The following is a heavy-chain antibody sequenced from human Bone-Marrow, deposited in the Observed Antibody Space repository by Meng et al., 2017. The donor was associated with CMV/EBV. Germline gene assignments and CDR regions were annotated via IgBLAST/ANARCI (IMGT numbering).Heavy chain of an antibody. CDR2: TYYRSKWYN. CDR1: GDSVSSNSAA. V-gene: IGHV6-1*01. J-gene: IGHJ4*02. CDR3: ASESVGPTGTTSPLDY. D-gene: IGHD1-1*01. Sequence: SETLSLTCAISGDSVSSNSAAWNWIRQSPSRGLEWLGRTYYRSKWYNDYAVSVKSRITINPDSSKNQFSLQLNSVTPEDTAVYYCASESVGPTGTTSPLDYWGQGTLDTVSS.